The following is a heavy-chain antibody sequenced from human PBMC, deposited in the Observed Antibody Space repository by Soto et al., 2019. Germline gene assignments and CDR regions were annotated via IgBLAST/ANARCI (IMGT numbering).Heavy chain of an antibody. CDR1: GFTFSTYS. D-gene: IGHD3-9*01. Sequence: EVQLVESGGGLVKPGGSLRLSCAASGFTFSTYSMHWVRQAPGKGLEWVSSISTTSTYIYYADSVKGRFTISRDNAKNSLFLQMNSLRAEDTAVYYCAIDFKYDILTSHYGMDVWGQGTTVTVSS. V-gene: IGHV3-21*02. J-gene: IGHJ6*02. CDR2: ISTTSTYI. CDR3: AIDFKYDILTSHYGMDV.